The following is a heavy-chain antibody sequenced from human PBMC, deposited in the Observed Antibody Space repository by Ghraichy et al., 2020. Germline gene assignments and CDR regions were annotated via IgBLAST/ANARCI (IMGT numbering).Heavy chain of an antibody. D-gene: IGHD1-26*01. J-gene: IGHJ6*02. CDR3: ARDLGGSYSYYYGMDV. Sequence: GESLNISCAASGFTFSSYEMNWVRQAPGKGLEWVSYISSSGSTIYYADSVKGRFTISRDNAKNSLYLQMNSLRAEDTAVYYCARDLGGSYSYYYGMDVWGQGTTVTVSS. CDR2: ISSSGSTI. V-gene: IGHV3-48*03. CDR1: GFTFSSYE.